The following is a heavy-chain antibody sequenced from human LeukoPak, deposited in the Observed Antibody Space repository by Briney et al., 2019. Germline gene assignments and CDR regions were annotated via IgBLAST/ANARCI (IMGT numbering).Heavy chain of an antibody. D-gene: IGHD3-10*01. J-gene: IGHJ4*02. CDR2: ISGSGSTT. Sequence: PGGSLRRSCAASGFTFGSYAMSWVRQAPGKGLEWVSAISGSGSTTYYADSVKGRFTISRDNSKNTLYLQMNSLRAEDTAVYYCAKVTGSGIWGQGTLVIVSS. CDR3: AKVTGSGI. CDR1: GFTFGSYA. V-gene: IGHV3-23*01.